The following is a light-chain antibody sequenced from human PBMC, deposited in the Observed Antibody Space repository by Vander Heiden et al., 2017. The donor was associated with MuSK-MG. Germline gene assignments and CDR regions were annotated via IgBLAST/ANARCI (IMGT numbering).Light chain of an antibody. Sequence: QSALTQPASMSGSPGQSITISCTGISSAVGDYNYVSWYQQHPGKAPKLLIYDVSYRPSGISNRFSGSKSGNTASLTISGLQTEDEADYYCSSYADSSTWVFGGGTKLAVL. CDR3: SSYADSSTWV. CDR2: DVS. CDR1: SSAVGDYNY. J-gene: IGLJ3*02. V-gene: IGLV2-14*03.